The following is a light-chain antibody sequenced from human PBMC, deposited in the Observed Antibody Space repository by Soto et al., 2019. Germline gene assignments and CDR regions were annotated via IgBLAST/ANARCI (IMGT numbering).Light chain of an antibody. V-gene: IGKV3-20*01. CDR1: QSVDNNY. J-gene: IGKJ2*01. Sequence: EIVLTQSPGTLSLSPGESATLSCRASQSVDNNYVAWYQQKPGQAPTLLIHGASYRAAGIPDRFGGSGSGTDFTLTISRLEPEDFAVFHCQQYGNSPYTFGQGTKLEI. CDR3: QQYGNSPYT. CDR2: GAS.